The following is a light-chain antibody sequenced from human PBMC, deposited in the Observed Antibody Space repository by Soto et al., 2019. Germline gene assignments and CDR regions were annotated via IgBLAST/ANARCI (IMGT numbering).Light chain of an antibody. CDR1: QSVRGNY. J-gene: IGKJ1*01. V-gene: IGKV3-20*01. Sequence: EIVLTQSPGTLSLSPGERATLSCRASQSVRGNYLAWYQQKPGQAPRLLTYGASSRATGIPDRFSGSGSRTDFTLTISRLGPEDFAVYYCQQYASSPRTFGQGTKVEIK. CDR2: GAS. CDR3: QQYASSPRT.